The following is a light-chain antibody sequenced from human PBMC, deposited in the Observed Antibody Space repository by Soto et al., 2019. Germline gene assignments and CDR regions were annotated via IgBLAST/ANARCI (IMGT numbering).Light chain of an antibody. CDR3: TSNTSSSLVV. Sequence: QSALTQPASVSGSPGQSITISCTGTSSDVGGYNYVSWYQQHPGKAPKLMIYDVSNRPSGVSNRFSGSKSGNTASLTISGLQAEDEADYYCTSNTSSSLVVFGGGTKLTVL. J-gene: IGLJ2*01. CDR2: DVS. V-gene: IGLV2-14*01. CDR1: SSDVGGYNY.